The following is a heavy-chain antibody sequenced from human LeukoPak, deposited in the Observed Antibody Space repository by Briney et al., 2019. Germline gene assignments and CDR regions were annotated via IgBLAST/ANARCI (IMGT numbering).Heavy chain of an antibody. CDR1: GGSISTYY. CDR3: ARSATFDGGWSL. CDR2: IYNTETT. J-gene: IGHJ1*01. Sequence: PSENLSLTCTVSGGSISTYYWYWLRQPPGKGLEWIGYIYNTETTNYNPSLQSRVSVSVDTSKNQFSLKVDSVTAADTAVYYCARSATFDGGWSLWGQGTLVTVSS. D-gene: IGHD6-19*01. V-gene: IGHV4-59*01.